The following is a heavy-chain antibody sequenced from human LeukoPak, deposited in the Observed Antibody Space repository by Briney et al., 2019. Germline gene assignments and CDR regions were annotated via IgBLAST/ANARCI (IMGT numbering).Heavy chain of an antibody. Sequence: ASVKVSCKASGYTFTGYYMHWVRQAPGQGLEWMGWINPNSGGTNYAQKFQGRVTMTRGTSISTAYMELSRLRSDDTAVYYCARGEYYSGGSCWNDAFDIWGQGTMVTVSS. CDR3: ARGEYYSGGSCWNDAFDI. J-gene: IGHJ3*02. V-gene: IGHV1-2*02. CDR2: INPNSGGT. D-gene: IGHD2-15*01. CDR1: GYTFTGYY.